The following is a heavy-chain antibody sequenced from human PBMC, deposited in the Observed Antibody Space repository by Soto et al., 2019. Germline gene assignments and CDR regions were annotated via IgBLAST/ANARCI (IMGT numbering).Heavy chain of an antibody. J-gene: IGHJ6*02. CDR3: ARDRRAYGEGYYYYGMDV. CDR2: IIPIFGTA. V-gene: IGHV1-69*06. D-gene: IGHD3-16*01. Sequence: ASVKVSCKASGGTFSSYAISWVRQAPGQGLEWMGGIIPIFGTANYAQKFQGRVTITADKSTSTAYMELSSLRSEDTAVYYCARDRRAYGEGYYYYGMDVWGQGTMVTVSS. CDR1: GGTFSSYA.